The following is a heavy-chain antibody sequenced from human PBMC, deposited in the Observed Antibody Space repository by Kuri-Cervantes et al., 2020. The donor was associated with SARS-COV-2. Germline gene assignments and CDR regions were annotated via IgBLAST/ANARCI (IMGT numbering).Heavy chain of an antibody. CDR2: IYYSGST. Sequence: ESLKISCTASGGSISSSSYYWGWIRQPPGKGLEWIGSIYYSGSTYYNPSLKSRVTISVDTSKNQFSLKLSSVTAADTAVYYCARLLPGPVDYWGQGTLVTVSS. CDR1: GGSISSSSYY. V-gene: IGHV4-39*01. CDR3: ARLLPGPVDY. J-gene: IGHJ4*02. D-gene: IGHD3-16*01.